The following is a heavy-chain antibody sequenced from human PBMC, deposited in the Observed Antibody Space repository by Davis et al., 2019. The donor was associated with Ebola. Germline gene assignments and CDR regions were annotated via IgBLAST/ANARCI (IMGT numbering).Heavy chain of an antibody. D-gene: IGHD2-21*02. CDR2: VWADGYNK. J-gene: IGHJ6*02. Sequence: PGGSLRLSCATSGFTFSDYAMHWVRQAPGKGLEWVAMVWADGYNKNYVDSVTDRFIISRDNSKNTLYLQINGLRVEDTAVYYCARTFCGGDCHPMTNAYYYFGMDVWGPGTSVTVSS. CDR1: GFTFSDYA. V-gene: IGHV3-33*01. CDR3: ARTFCGGDCHPMTNAYYYFGMDV.